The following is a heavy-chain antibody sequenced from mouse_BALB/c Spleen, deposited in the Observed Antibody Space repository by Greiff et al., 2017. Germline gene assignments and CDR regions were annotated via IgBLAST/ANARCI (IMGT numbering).Heavy chain of an antibody. CDR1: GFNIKDTY. J-gene: IGHJ2*01. CDR2: IDPANGNT. V-gene: IGHV14-3*02. CDR3: AREVIYYDYDYFDY. Sequence: LQQSGAELVKPGASVKLSCTASGFNIKDTYMHWVKQRPEQGLEWIGRIDPANGNTKYDPKFQGKATITADTSSNTAYLQLSSLTSEDTAVYYCAREVIYYDYDYFDYWGQGTTLTVSS. D-gene: IGHD2-4*01.